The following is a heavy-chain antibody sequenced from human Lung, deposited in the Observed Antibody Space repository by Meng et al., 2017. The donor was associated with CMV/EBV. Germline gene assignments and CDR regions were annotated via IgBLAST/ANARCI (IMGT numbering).Heavy chain of an antibody. Sequence: QGQLQEVGPGRVKPSQTPSLTCTVSGGSISSGGFYWSWIRQHPGKGLEWIGYIYYSGSTYYNPSLRSRVAISIDTSKNQFSLKLTSVTAADTAVYFCARTNYGDYNWFDPWGQGTLVTVSS. CDR1: GGSISSGGFY. CDR3: ARTNYGDYNWFDP. J-gene: IGHJ5*02. D-gene: IGHD4-17*01. V-gene: IGHV4-31*03. CDR2: IYYSGST.